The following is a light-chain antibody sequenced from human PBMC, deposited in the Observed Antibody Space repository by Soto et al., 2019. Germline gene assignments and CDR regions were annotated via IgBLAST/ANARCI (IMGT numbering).Light chain of an antibody. CDR2: DNN. V-gene: IGLV1-40*01. CDR3: QSFDTSLSGFVI. J-gene: IGLJ2*01. CDR1: SSNIEAGYD. Sequence: QSVLTQPPSVSGAPGQRVTISCTGSSSNIEAGYDVHWYQQFPGTAPKLLMYDNNNRPSGVPDRFSGSKSGTSASLAITGLQAEDEADYFCQSFDTSLSGFVIFGGGTKVTVL.